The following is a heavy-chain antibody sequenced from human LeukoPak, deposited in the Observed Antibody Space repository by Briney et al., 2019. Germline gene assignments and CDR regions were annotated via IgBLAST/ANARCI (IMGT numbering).Heavy chain of an antibody. CDR3: AKDRTSTWSWDY. CDR1: GFTFSSYD. V-gene: IGHV3-30*18. J-gene: IGHJ4*02. D-gene: IGHD6-13*01. Sequence: GGSLRLSCAASGFTFSSYDMHWVRQAPGRGLEWVAIILSDGNDKYYADSVKGRFTISRDNSKDTLDLQMNSLRAEDTTVYYCAKDRTSTWSWDYWGQGTLVIVSS. CDR2: ILSDGNDK.